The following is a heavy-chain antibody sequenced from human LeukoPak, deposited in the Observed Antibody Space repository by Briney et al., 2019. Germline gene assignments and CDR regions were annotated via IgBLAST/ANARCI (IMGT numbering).Heavy chain of an antibody. V-gene: IGHV4-39*01. CDR1: GGSISSSSYY. J-gene: IGHJ6*02. CDR2: IYYSGST. CDR3: ARHQTPYYYYYYGMDV. Sequence: SETLSLTCTVSGGSISSSSYYWGWIRQPPGKGLEWIGSIYYSGSTNYNPSLKSRVTISVDTSKNQFSLKLSSVTAADTAVYYCARHQTPYYYYYYGMDVWGQGTTVTVSS.